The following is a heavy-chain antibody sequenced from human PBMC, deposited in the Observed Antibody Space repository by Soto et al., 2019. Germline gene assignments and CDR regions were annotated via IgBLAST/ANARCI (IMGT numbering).Heavy chain of an antibody. J-gene: IGHJ5*02. CDR1: GLTFTSYS. CDR2: ISSSSSTI. CDR3: AKFQDYYFDNGKYNWFAH. Sequence: GGSLRLSCAASGLTFTSYSMNWVRQAPGKGQEWVSFISSSSSTIYYADSVKGRFTISRDNAKNSLYLQIDSLRAEDTGDYYCAKFQDYYFDNGKYNWFAHWRHGTLVTVSS. D-gene: IGHD3-22*01. V-gene: IGHV3-48*01.